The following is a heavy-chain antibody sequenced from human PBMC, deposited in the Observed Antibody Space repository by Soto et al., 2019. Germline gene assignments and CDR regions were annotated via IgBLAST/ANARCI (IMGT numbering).Heavy chain of an antibody. J-gene: IGHJ5*02. Sequence: SETLSLTCSVSGGSISSGYWTWIRQPPGKGLEWIGYIYYGGSINYNPSLKGRVIISVDTAKNQFSLRLSSVSAADTAVYYCTGAYYDVSGYSLDPWGQGTSVTVS. CDR2: IYYGGSI. V-gene: IGHV4-59*01. CDR1: GGSISSGY. D-gene: IGHD3-22*01. CDR3: TGAYYDVSGYSLDP.